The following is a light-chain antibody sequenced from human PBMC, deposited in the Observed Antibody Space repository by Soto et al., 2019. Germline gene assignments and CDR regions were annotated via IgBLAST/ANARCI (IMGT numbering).Light chain of an antibody. Sequence: DIQMTQSPSTLSASVGDRVTITCRASQSIGSWLAWYQQKPGKAPNLLIYAASSLQSGVPSRFSGSGSGTEFTLTISSLQPDDFAIYYCQQYNSYWTFGQGTKVDIK. CDR3: QQYNSYWT. V-gene: IGKV1-5*01. CDR1: QSIGSW. J-gene: IGKJ1*01. CDR2: AAS.